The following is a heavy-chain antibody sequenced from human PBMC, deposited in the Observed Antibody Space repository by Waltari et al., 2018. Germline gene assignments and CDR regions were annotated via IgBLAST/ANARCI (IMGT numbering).Heavy chain of an antibody. V-gene: IGHV1-46*01. CDR2: ISRSGGST. Sequence: QVQLVQSGAVGKKPGASVKAPCKASAYTFSSDSMHRLRQAPGQGLEWMGIISRSGGSTSYPQEYQGRVTMTRNTTTTPVYLVLSSWGSEATAVYYCAEEATAAIDYWGQGTLVTVSS. D-gene: IGHD6-13*01. CDR1: AYTFSSDS. CDR3: AEEATAAIDY. J-gene: IGHJ4*02.